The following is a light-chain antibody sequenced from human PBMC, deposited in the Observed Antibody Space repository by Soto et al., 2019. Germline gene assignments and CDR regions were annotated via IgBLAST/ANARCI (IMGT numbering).Light chain of an antibody. CDR3: CSYAGSRWV. J-gene: IGLJ3*02. V-gene: IGLV2-11*01. Sequence: QSVLTQPRSVSGSPGQSVTISCTGTSSDVGGYNYVSWYQQHPGKAPKLMIYDVSKRPSGVPDRFSGSKSGNTASLTISGLKAEDEADYYCCSYAGSRWVFGGGTKLTVL. CDR1: SSDVGGYNY. CDR2: DVS.